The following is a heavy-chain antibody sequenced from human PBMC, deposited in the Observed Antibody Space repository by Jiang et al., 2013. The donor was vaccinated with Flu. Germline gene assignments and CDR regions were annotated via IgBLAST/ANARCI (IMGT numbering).Heavy chain of an antibody. CDR3: AREDVQQLVRGWYFDL. CDR2: INTNTGNP. CDR1: FTSYA. D-gene: IGHD6-13*01. Sequence: FTSYAMNWVRQAPGQGLEWMGWINTNTGNPTYAQGFTGRFVFSLDTSVSTAYLQISSLKAEDTAVYYCAREDVQQLVRGWYFDLWGRGTLVTVSS. J-gene: IGHJ2*01. V-gene: IGHV7-4-1*02.